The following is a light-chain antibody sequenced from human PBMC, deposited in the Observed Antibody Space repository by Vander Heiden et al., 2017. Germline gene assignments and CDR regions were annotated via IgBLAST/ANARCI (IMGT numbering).Light chain of an antibody. CDR2: AAS. Sequence: AIRMTQSPSSLSASTGDRVTITCRASQGISSYLAWYQQKPGKAPKLLIYAASTLQSGVPSRFSGCGSGRDFTLTISFLQSEDFATYYCQQDDSYPWTFGQGTKVEIK. V-gene: IGKV1-8*01. CDR1: QGISSY. CDR3: QQDDSYPWT. J-gene: IGKJ1*01.